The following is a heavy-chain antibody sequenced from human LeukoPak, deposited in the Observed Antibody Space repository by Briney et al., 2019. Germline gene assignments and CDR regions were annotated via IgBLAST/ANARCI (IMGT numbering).Heavy chain of an antibody. Sequence: GASVKVSCKASGYIFTNYYIHWVRQAPGQGLEWMGLINPSGGRTNYAQRFQGRVTITADESTSTAYMELSSLRSEDTAVYYCARVGGAARHPFDYWGQGTLVTVSS. CDR3: ARVGGAARHPFDY. V-gene: IGHV1-46*01. D-gene: IGHD6-13*01. CDR1: GYIFTNYY. CDR2: INPSGGRT. J-gene: IGHJ4*02.